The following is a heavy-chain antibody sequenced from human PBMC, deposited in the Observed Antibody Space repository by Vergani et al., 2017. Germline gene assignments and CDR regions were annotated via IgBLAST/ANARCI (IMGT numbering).Heavy chain of an antibody. CDR2: MDYSGST. J-gene: IGHJ4*02. Sequence: QVQLQESGPGLVKPSETLSLTCTVSGDSVISTDYHWGWIRQPPGKGLEWIGSMDYSGSTSYNPSLESRLTLSVALSKNLFSLKLNSVTAADSAVYYCARFKWHDIDYWGQGTLVTVSS. V-gene: IGHV4-38-2*02. CDR1: GDSVISTDYH. D-gene: IGHD1-20*01. CDR3: ARFKWHDIDY.